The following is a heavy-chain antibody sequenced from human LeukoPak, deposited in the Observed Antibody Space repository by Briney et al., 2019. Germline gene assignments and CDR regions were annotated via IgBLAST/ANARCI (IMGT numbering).Heavy chain of an antibody. V-gene: IGHV4-4*07. Sequence: PSETLSLTCTVSGGSISSYYWSWIRQPAGKGLEWIGRIYTSGSTNYNPSLKIRVTISVDTSKNQFSLKLSSVTAADTAVYYCAREAPITIFGXVRWDYYYXXYMDVWGKGTTVTVSS. CDR3: AREAPITIFGXVRWDYYYXXYMDV. CDR2: IYTSGST. J-gene: IGHJ6*03. D-gene: IGHD3-3*01. CDR1: GGSISSYY.